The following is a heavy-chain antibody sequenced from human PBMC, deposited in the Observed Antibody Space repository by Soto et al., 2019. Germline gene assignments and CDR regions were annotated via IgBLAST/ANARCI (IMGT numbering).Heavy chain of an antibody. J-gene: IGHJ6*02. CDR3: AREMIPMIMGGMSALDV. CDR1: EFPFGPYV. V-gene: IGHV3-30*04. Sequence: QVQLVESGGGVVQPERSQRLSCAASEFPFGPYVMHWVRQAPGKGLAWVALISFDGSSQYYADSVKGRFTISRDNSRNTMYLQMNSLRPEDTAVYYCAREMIPMIMGGMSALDVWGHGTTVTVSS. CDR2: ISFDGSSQ. D-gene: IGHD3-22*01.